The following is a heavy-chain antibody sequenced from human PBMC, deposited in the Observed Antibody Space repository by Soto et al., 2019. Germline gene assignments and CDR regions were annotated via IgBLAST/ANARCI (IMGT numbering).Heavy chain of an antibody. CDR3: ARDFTGTPQLDP. CDR2: ISGYDGDT. CDR1: GYSFTYYG. J-gene: IGHJ5*02. D-gene: IGHD1-1*01. Sequence: QVQLVQSGAEVKKPGASVKVSCKASGYSFTYYGITWVRQAPGQGLEWMGWISGYDGDTKYAQKFQGRVTVSTDTSTNTAYMEMRSLRSDDTAVYYCARDFTGTPQLDPWGQGTLVTVSA. V-gene: IGHV1-18*01.